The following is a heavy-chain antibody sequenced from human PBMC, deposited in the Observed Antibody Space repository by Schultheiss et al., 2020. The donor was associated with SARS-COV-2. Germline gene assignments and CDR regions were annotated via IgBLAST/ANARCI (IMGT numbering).Heavy chain of an antibody. J-gene: IGHJ6*02. D-gene: IGHD4-11*01. CDR3: ARGTHDYRTSKSLRLYYYYCMDV. CDR2: INYSGST. CDR1: GGSISSYY. V-gene: IGHV4-59*12. Sequence: SQTLSLTCTVSGGSISSYYWSWIRQPPGKGLEWIGDINYSGSTNYNPSLKSRVTISVDTSKNQFSLKLSSVTAADTAVYYCARGTHDYRTSKSLRLYYYYCMDVWGQGTTVTVSS.